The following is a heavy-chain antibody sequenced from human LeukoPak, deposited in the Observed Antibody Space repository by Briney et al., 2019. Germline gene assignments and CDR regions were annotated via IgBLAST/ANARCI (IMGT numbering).Heavy chain of an antibody. V-gene: IGHV6-1*01. CDR1: GDSVSSNSAA. D-gene: IGHD5-12*01. CDR2: TYFRSNWRN. CDR3: ARGSGYDFDY. J-gene: IGHJ4*02. Sequence: SQTLSLTCAISGDSVSSNSAAWNWIRQSPSRGPEWLGRTYFRSNWRNDYAVSVKSRITINPDAPKNQFSLHLNSVTPEDTAVYFCARGSGYDFDYWGQGTLVTVSS.